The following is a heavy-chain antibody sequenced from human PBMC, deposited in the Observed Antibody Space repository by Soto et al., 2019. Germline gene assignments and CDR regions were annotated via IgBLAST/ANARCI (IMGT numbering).Heavy chain of an antibody. J-gene: IGHJ2*01. CDR1: GYTFTNYA. CDR2: LNPGYGNT. V-gene: IGHV1-3*01. Sequence: QVQLVQSGAEVKEPGASVKVSCRASGYTFTNYAIHWVRQAPGQRLEWMGWLNPGYGNTKYPQKFQGRVTITSYTSASTTYMSLSSLRSEDTDVYYCARDQGIPYCGGDCYSDWYFDLWGRGTLVTVSS. D-gene: IGHD2-21*01. CDR3: ARDQGIPYCGGDCYSDWYFDL.